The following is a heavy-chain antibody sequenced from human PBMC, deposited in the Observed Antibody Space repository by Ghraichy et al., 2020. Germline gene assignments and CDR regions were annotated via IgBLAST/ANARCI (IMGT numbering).Heavy chain of an antibody. Sequence: SETLSLTCTVSGGSISSYYWSWIRQPPGKRLEWIGYIYYSGSTNYNPSLKSRVTISVDTSKNQFSLKLSSVTAADTAVYYCARARLTGDYYYYYYMDVWGKGTTVTVSS. CDR2: IYYSGST. CDR1: GGSISSYY. D-gene: IGHD7-27*01. CDR3: ARARLTGDYYYYYYMDV. J-gene: IGHJ6*03. V-gene: IGHV4-59*01.